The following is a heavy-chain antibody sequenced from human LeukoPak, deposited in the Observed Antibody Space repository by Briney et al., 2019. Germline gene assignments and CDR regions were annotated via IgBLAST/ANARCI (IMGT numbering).Heavy chain of an antibody. CDR2: FYQGGST. V-gene: IGHV4-38-2*01. Sequence: PSETLSLTCGVSGYSISSGYYWAWIRQPPGKGLEWIGSFYQGGSTYYSPSLKSRVTVSVDTSKNQFSLKLSSVTAADTAVYYCARASSFGYSGYAHRSLIDHWGQGTLVTASS. CDR3: ARASSFGYSGYAHRSLIDH. D-gene: IGHD5-12*01. J-gene: IGHJ4*02. CDR1: GYSISSGYY.